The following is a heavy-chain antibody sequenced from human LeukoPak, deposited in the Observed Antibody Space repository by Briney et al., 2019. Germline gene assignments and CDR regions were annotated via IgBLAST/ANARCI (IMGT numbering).Heavy chain of an antibody. CDR3: ARIERRDSSGSFDY. CDR1: GFTFSDYY. J-gene: IGHJ4*02. Sequence: GGSLRLSCAASGFTFSDYYMSWIRQAPGKGLEGVSYISSSGSTIYYADSVKGRFTISRDNAKNSLYLQMNSLRAEDTAVYYCARIERRDSSGSFDYWGQGTLVTVSS. V-gene: IGHV3-11*01. D-gene: IGHD3-22*01. CDR2: ISSSGSTI.